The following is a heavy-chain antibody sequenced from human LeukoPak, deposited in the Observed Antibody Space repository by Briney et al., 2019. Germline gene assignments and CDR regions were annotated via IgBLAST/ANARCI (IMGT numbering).Heavy chain of an antibody. CDR1: GYTFTGYY. Sequence: ASVKLSCTASGYTFTGYYMHWVRQAPGQGLEWMGWINPNSGGTNYAQKFRGRVTMTRDTSISTAYMELSSLRSDDTAVYYCASGRITIFGVVENWFDPWGQGTLVTVSS. V-gene: IGHV1-2*02. CDR2: INPNSGGT. CDR3: ASGRITIFGVVENWFDP. D-gene: IGHD3-3*01. J-gene: IGHJ5*02.